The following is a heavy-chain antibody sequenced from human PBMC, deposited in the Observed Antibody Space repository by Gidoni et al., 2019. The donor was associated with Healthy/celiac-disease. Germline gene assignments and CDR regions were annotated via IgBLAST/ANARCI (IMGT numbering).Heavy chain of an antibody. CDR3: ARPYGSGSYSLDY. CDR1: GFTFSSYS. J-gene: IGHJ4*02. CDR2: ISSSSSYI. V-gene: IGHV3-21*01. D-gene: IGHD3-10*01. Sequence: EVQLVESGGGLVKPGGSLRLSCAASGFTFSSYSMNWVRQAPGKGLEWVSSISSSSSYIYYADSVKGRFTISRDNAKNSLYLQMNSLRAEDTAVYYCARPYGSGSYSLDYWGQGTLVTVSS.